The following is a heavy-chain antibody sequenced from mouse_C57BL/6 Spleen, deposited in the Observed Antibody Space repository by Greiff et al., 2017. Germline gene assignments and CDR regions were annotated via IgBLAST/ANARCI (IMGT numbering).Heavy chain of an antibody. CDR3: TGHDYDGAWFAY. D-gene: IGHD2-4*01. J-gene: IGHJ3*01. CDR1: GFTFSSYA. CDR2: ISSGGDYI. V-gene: IGHV5-9-1*02. Sequence: EVQLVESGEGLVKPGGSLKLSCAASGFTFSSYAMSWVRQTPETRLEWVAYISSGGDYIYYADTVKGRFTISRDNARTTLYRQMSSLKSEDTAMYYCTGHDYDGAWFAYWGQGTLVTVSA.